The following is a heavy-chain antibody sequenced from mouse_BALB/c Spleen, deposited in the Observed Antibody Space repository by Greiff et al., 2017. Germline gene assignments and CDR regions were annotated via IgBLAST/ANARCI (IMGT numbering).Heavy chain of an antibody. CDR2: ISSGGSYT. CDR1: GFTFSSYA. J-gene: IGHJ4*01. CDR3: AREGYYRGMDY. Sequence: EVHLVESGGGLVKPGGSLKLSCAASGFTFSSYAMSWVRQSPEKRLEWVAEISSGGSYTYYPDTVTGRFTISRDNAKNTLYLEMSSLRSEDTAMYYCAREGYYRGMDYWGQGTSVTVSS. V-gene: IGHV5-9-4*01. D-gene: IGHD1-1*01.